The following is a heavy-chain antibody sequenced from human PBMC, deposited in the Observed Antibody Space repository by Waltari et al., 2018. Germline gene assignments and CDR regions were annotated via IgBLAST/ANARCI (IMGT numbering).Heavy chain of an antibody. CDR3: AHRRWDSSGWSGVWFDP. CDR1: GFSISTNTVG. V-gene: IGHV2-5*02. J-gene: IGHJ5*02. CDR2: IYWDDDT. Sequence: QITLKESGPALVKPTQTLTLTCSASGFSISTNTVGVVFIRHTPGKALEWLALIYWDDDTRFSPSLKSRLTVTRDTSKNQVVLTMTNMDPLDTGTYFCAHRRWDSSGWSGVWFDPWGQGTLVTVSS. D-gene: IGHD6-19*01.